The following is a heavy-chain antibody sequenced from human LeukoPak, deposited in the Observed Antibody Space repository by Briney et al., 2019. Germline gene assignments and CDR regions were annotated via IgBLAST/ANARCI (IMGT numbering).Heavy chain of an antibody. CDR1: GFTFSSYG. D-gene: IGHD4-17*01. V-gene: IGHV3-30*18. CDR3: AKERGSDYALQAFDY. CDR2: ISYDGSNK. J-gene: IGHJ4*02. Sequence: GGSLRLSCAASGFTFSSYGMHWVRQAPGKGLEWVAVISYDGSNKYYADSVKGRFTISRDNSKNTLYLQMNSLRAEDTAVYYCAKERGSDYALQAFDYWGQGTLVTVSS.